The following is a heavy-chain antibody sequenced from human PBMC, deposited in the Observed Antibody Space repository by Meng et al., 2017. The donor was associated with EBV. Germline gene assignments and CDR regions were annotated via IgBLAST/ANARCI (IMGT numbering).Heavy chain of an antibody. D-gene: IGHD3-10*01. CDR3: ASESGRGFTPDY. J-gene: IGHJ4*02. Sequence: QVQLVQSGAEVKKPXSSVMVSCKTSGGTFRSDAISWVRQAPGQGLVWMGGLIPMTGVAHYAQKFQDRVSIIADEFTSTHYLELSSLRSEDTAIYFYASESGRGFTPDYWGQGTLVTVSS. V-gene: IGHV1-69*01. CDR1: GGTFRSDA. CDR2: LIPMTGVA.